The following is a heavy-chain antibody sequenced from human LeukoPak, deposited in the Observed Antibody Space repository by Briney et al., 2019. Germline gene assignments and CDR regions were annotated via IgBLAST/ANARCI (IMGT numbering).Heavy chain of an antibody. CDR3: ARDSRLGPRAGDFDI. CDR2: VYENGSP. Sequence: SETLSLTCSVFGGTIRGYYWSWIRQPPGKGLEWIGYVYENGSPNYNPSLRSRVTISADLSKNQLSLRVASVSATDTAVYYCARDSRLGPRAGDFDIWGRGSMVTVSS. J-gene: IGHJ3*02. CDR1: GGTIRGYY. D-gene: IGHD1-26*01. V-gene: IGHV4-59*01.